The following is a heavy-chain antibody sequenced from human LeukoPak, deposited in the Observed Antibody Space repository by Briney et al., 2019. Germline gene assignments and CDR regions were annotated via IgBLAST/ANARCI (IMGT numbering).Heavy chain of an antibody. D-gene: IGHD3-22*01. CDR3: ATTMTSFDY. Sequence: ASVTVSFTASGYTFTIYGTSWVRQAPGHGLEWMGWISAYNGNTNYAQKLQGRVTMTTDTSTSTAYMELRSLRSDDTAVYYCATTMTSFDYWGQGTLVTVSS. V-gene: IGHV1-18*01. CDR2: ISAYNGNT. CDR1: GYTFTIYG. J-gene: IGHJ4*02.